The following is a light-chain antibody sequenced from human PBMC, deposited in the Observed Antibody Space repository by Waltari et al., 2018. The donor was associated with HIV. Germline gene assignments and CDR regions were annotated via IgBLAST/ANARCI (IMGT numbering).Light chain of an antibody. CDR1: KLGDKY. CDR2: HDI. J-gene: IGLJ2*01. V-gene: IGLV3-1*01. Sequence: SYGLTQPPSVSVSPGQTDSITCSGDKLGDKYACWYQQNPGQSPVLVIYHDIPRPSGIPERFFGSNSGNTATLTISGTQAMDEADYYCQAWDSSTVVFGGGTKLTV. CDR3: QAWDSSTVV.